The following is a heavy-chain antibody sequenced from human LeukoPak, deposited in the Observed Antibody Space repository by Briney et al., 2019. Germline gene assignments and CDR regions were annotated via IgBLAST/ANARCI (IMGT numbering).Heavy chain of an antibody. CDR1: GGSISSYY. D-gene: IGHD3-22*01. Sequence: SETLSLTCTVSGGSISSYYWSWIRQPAGKGLEWIGRIYTSGSTNYNPSLKSRVTMSVDTSKNQFSLKLSSVTAVDTAVYYCARASEDYYDSSGYFRGPTEYFQHWGQGTLVTVSS. CDR3: ARASEDYYDSSGYFRGPTEYFQH. V-gene: IGHV4-4*07. CDR2: IYTSGST. J-gene: IGHJ1*01.